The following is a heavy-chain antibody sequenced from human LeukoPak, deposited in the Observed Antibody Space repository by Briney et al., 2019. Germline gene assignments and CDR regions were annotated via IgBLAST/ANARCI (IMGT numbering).Heavy chain of an antibody. V-gene: IGHV1-69*13. D-gene: IGHD5-24*01. CDR3: ARRLKRGDGNYYYGMDV. Sequence: ASVKVSCKAAGGTFSSYAISWVRQAPGQGLEWMGGIIPIFGTANYAQKFQGRVTITADVSTSTAYMELSSLRSEDTAVYYCARRLKRGDGNYYYGMDVWGQGTTVTVSS. CDR1: GGTFSSYA. CDR2: IIPIFGTA. J-gene: IGHJ6*02.